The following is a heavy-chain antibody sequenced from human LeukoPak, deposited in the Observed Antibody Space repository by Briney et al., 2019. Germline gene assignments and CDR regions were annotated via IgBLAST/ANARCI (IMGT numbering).Heavy chain of an antibody. J-gene: IGHJ4*02. CDR3: ARVKVPSGSYSNDY. CDR2: IYSGGNT. CDR1: GFTVSSNY. Sequence: GGSLRLSCAASGFTVSSNYMNWVRQAPGKGLEWVSVIYSGGNTYYADSVKGRFTISRDNSKNTVYLQMNSLRAEDTAVYYCARVKVPSGSYSNDYWGQGTLVTVSS. D-gene: IGHD1-26*01. V-gene: IGHV3-66*01.